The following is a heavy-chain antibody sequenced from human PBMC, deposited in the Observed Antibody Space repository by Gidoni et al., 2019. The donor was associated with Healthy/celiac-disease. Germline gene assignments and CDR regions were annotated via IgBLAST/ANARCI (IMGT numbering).Heavy chain of an antibody. CDR3: TRDRGYDFWSGYYVPFDY. J-gene: IGHJ4*02. CDR1: GFNVGDYA. CDR2: IRSKAYGGTT. V-gene: IGHV3-49*05. Sequence: LVESWGGLVKPGRSLRLSCTASGFNVGDYAISWFRQAPGKGLEWVGFIRSKAYGGTTEYAASVKGRFTILRDDSKSIAYLQMNSLKTEDTAVYYCTRDRGYDFWSGYYVPFDYWGQGTLVTVSS. D-gene: IGHD3-3*01.